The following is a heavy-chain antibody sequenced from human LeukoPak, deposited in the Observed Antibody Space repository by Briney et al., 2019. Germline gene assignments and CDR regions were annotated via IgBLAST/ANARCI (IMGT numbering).Heavy chain of an antibody. V-gene: IGHV3-23*01. CDR2: ISGSGGST. J-gene: IGHJ4*02. CDR3: AKDDDVSSRYSRFEN. D-gene: IGHD3-22*01. CDR1: GFTFSSYA. Sequence: GGSLRLSCAASGFTFSSYAMSWVRQAPGKGLEWVSAISGSGGSTYYADSVQGRFTISRDNSKNTVFLQMNSLRAEDTAVYYCAKDDDVSSRYSRFENWGQGTLVTVSS.